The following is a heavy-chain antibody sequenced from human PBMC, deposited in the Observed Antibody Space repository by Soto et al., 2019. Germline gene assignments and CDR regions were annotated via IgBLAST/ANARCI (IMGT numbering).Heavy chain of an antibody. CDR3: ARSAKSSDFPYYFDF. J-gene: IGHJ4*02. CDR2: VMHTGRP. Sequence: PPEPLSLTCTYYPRSFSGSYWSCPLSLSGKGLEWIGEVMHTGRPNYNPSLKSRVTISVDTSKNQCSRNLSSVTAADTAVYYCARSAKSSDFPYYFDFWGQGTQVTVA. D-gene: IGHD2-21*02. CDR1: PRSFSGSY. V-gene: IGHV4-34*12.